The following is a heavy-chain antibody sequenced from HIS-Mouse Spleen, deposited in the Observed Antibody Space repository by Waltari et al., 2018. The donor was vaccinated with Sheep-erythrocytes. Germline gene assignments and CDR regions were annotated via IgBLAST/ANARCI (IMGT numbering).Heavy chain of an antibody. Sequence: QVQLVESGGGVVQPGRSLRLSCAASGFTFSSYAMHCVRQARGKGVEWVAVRSYDGSNKYYADSVKGRFTISRDNSKNTLYLQMNSLRAEDTAVYYCARGAFDIWGQGTMVTVSS. CDR1: GFTFSSYA. CDR2: RSYDGSNK. CDR3: ARGAFDI. J-gene: IGHJ3*02. V-gene: IGHV3-30-3*01.